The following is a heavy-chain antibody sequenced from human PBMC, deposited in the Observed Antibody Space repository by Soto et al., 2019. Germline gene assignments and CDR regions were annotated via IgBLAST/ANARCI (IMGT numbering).Heavy chain of an antibody. CDR3: AKGYPGRYGMDV. J-gene: IGHJ6*02. Sequence: GASVKVSCKASGYTFTNFGIIWVRQAPGQGLEWMGWISAYNGNTNYAQNFQGRVTMTTDTSTSTAYMELRSLRSDDTAVYYCAKGYPGRYGMDVWGQGTTVTVSS. V-gene: IGHV1-18*01. CDR1: GYTFTNFG. CDR2: ISAYNGNT. D-gene: IGHD5-18*01.